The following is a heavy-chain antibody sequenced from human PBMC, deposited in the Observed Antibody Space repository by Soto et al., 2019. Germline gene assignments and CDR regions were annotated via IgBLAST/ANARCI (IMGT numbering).Heavy chain of an antibody. Sequence: GGSLRLSCVASGFIVSNYWMSWVRQAPGKGLEWVANINQDGSEKYYVDSVKGRFTISRDHAKNSLYLQMSSLRADDTAVYYSVRDTFTHGLVDYYYGLDVWGPGTAVTVSS. CDR2: INQDGSEK. D-gene: IGHD2-15*01. CDR3: VRDTFTHGLVDYYYGLDV. J-gene: IGHJ6*02. CDR1: GFIVSNYW. V-gene: IGHV3-7*03.